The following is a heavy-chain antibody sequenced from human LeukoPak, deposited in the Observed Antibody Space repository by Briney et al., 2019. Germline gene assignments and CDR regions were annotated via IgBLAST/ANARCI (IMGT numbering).Heavy chain of an antibody. Sequence: PGGSLRLSCAASGFTFSNYGMNWVRQAPGKGLEWVSRISGTGGTTFYADSVKGRFTISRDNSKNTLYLQMNSLRAEDTAVYYCARGGYYYDSSDWFDPWGQGTLVTVSS. CDR1: GFTFSNYG. J-gene: IGHJ5*02. CDR2: ISGTGGTT. D-gene: IGHD3-22*01. V-gene: IGHV3-23*01. CDR3: ARGGYYYDSSDWFDP.